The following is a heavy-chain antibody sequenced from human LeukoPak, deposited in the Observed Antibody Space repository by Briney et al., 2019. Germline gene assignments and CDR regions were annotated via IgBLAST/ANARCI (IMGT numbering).Heavy chain of an antibody. CDR1: GSSISSYY. D-gene: IGHD4/OR15-4a*01. Sequence: SETPSLTCTVSGSSISSYYWSWIRQPAGKGLEWIGRIYTSGSTNYNPSLKSRVSMSVDTSKNQFSLKLSSVTAADTAVYYCAREGLTTYNWFDPWGQGTLVTVSS. CDR3: AREGLTTYNWFDP. V-gene: IGHV4-4*07. CDR2: IYTSGST. J-gene: IGHJ5*02.